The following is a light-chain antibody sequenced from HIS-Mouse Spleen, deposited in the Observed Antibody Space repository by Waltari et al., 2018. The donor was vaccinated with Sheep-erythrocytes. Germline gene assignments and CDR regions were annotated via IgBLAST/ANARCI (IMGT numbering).Light chain of an antibody. CDR1: SLRSYY. CDR2: GKN. V-gene: IGLV3-19*01. J-gene: IGLJ2*01. Sequence: SSELTQDPAVSMALGQTVRITCQGDSLRSYYAGWFQQKPGQAPVLVIYGKNNRPSGIPDRFSGSSSGNTASLTITGAQAEDEADFYCNSRDSSGNHLGVVFGGGTKLTVL. CDR3: NSRDSSGNHLGVV.